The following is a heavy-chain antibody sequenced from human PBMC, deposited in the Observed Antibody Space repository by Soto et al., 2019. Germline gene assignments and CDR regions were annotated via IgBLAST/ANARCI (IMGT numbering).Heavy chain of an antibody. CDR1: GYTFSAYN. J-gene: IGHJ3*01. V-gene: IGHV1-2*02. Sequence: QVQLVQSGAEMKKPGASVRVSCKASGYTFSAYNVHWVRQAPGQGPQWVGWINVNTGVTNYGQEHQDRVTMTRDTNNTTAYMELNSLRSDDAAIYYCAIGENFGAGVFDVWGQGTVVAVSS. CDR2: INVNTGVT. D-gene: IGHD6-13*01. CDR3: AIGENFGAGVFDV.